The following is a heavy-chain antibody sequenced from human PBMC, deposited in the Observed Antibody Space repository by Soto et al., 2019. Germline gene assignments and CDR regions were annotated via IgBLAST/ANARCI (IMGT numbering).Heavy chain of an antibody. Sequence: EVQLVESGGGLVKPGGSLRLSCAASGFPFSNFDMNWVRQAPGKGLEWVSSITSNSIYIYYADSVKGRFTVSRDNAKNSLYLQMDSQRAEDTAVYYCARDLSGGNYYDHVLDVWGQGTTVTVSS. D-gene: IGHD1-1*01. CDR3: ARDLSGGNYYDHVLDV. J-gene: IGHJ6*02. CDR1: GFPFSNFD. CDR2: ITSNSIYI. V-gene: IGHV3-21*01.